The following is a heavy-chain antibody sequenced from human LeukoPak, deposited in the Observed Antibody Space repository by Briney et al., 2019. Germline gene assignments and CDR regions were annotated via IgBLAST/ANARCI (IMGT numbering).Heavy chain of an antibody. CDR1: GGSISNYY. CDR2: IYHSGST. CDR3: ARSTQASSTSFDS. D-gene: IGHD6-6*01. V-gene: IGHV4-59*01. J-gene: IGHJ4*02. Sequence: SETLSLTCTVSGGSISNYYWSWIRQPPGKGLEYIGFIYHSGSTNYNPSPKSRVTMSVDKSKNQCSLRLTSVTAADTAIYFCARSTQASSTSFDSWGQGTLVTVSS.